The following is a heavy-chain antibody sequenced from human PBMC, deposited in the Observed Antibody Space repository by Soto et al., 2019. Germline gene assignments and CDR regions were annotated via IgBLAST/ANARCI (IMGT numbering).Heavy chain of an antibody. J-gene: IGHJ4*02. CDR2: ISYDGSNK. CDR1: GFTFSSYG. CDR3: AKDYGVVAATPASYFDY. D-gene: IGHD2-15*01. V-gene: IGHV3-30*18. Sequence: ESGGGVVQPGRSLRLSCAASGFTFSSYGMHWVRQAPGKGLEWVAVISYDGSNKYYADSVKGRFTISRDNSKNTLYLQMNSLRAEDTAVYYCAKDYGVVAATPASYFDYWGQGTLVTVSS.